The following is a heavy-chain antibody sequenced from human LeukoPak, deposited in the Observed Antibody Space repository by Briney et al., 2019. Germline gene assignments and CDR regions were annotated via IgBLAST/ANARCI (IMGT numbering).Heavy chain of an antibody. CDR3: AGGDWYLKY. CDR2: ISSSSSSTI. Sequence: PGGSLRLSCAASGFTFSSYSMNWVRQAPGKGLEWVSYISSSSSSTIYYADFVKGRFTISRDNAKNSLDLQMNSLRDEDTAVYYCAGGDWYLKYWGQGTLVTVSS. CDR1: GFTFSSYS. V-gene: IGHV3-48*02. J-gene: IGHJ4*02. D-gene: IGHD6-19*01.